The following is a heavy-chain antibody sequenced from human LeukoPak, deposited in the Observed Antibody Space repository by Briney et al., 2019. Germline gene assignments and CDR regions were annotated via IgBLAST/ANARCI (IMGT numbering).Heavy chain of an antibody. CDR2: ISAYNGNT. Sequence: ASVKVSCKASGYTFTSYGISWVRQAPGQGVEWMGWISAYNGNTNYAQKLQGRVTMTTDTSTSTAYMELRSLRSDDTAVYYCARDKTYYYDSSGYNLGYWGQGTLVTVSS. D-gene: IGHD3-22*01. J-gene: IGHJ4*02. V-gene: IGHV1-18*01. CDR3: ARDKTYYYDSSGYNLGY. CDR1: GYTFTSYG.